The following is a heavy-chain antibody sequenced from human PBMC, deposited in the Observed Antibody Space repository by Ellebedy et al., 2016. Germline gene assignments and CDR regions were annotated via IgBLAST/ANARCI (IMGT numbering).Heavy chain of an antibody. D-gene: IGHD6-6*01. CDR2: ISAYNGDT. CDR1: GYTFSSFG. CDR3: ARDMGSIAARHGMDV. Sequence: ASVKVSCKASGYTFSSFGISWVRQAPGQGLEWMGWISAYNGDTQSAQKIQDRVIMTTDTSTTTAYMELRSLRYDDTAVYYCARDMGSIAARHGMDVWGQGTTVTVSS. J-gene: IGHJ6*02. V-gene: IGHV1-18*01.